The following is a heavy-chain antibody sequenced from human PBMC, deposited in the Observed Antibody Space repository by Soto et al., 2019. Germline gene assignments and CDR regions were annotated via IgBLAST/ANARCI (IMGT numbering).Heavy chain of an antibody. J-gene: IGHJ6*02. CDR1: GGTFSSYA. V-gene: IGHV1-69*01. D-gene: IGHD5-18*01. CDR2: IIPIFGTA. Sequence: QVQLVQSGAEVKKPGSSVKVSCKASGGTFSSYAISWVRQAPGQGLEWMGGIIPIFGTANYAQKFQGRVTITADESTSTAYMELSSLRSDDTAVYYCARDRGYSYGRTWYYYGMDVWGQGTTVTVSS. CDR3: ARDRGYSYGRTWYYYGMDV.